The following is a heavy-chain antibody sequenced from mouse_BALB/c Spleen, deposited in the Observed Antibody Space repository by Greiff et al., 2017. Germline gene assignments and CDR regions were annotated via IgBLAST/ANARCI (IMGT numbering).Heavy chain of an antibody. CDR3: ARDYSWYFDV. CDR1: GYAFSSSW. D-gene: IGHD2-12*01. J-gene: IGHJ1*01. CDR2: IYPGDGDT. Sequence: QVQLQQSGPELVKPGASVKISCKASGYAFSSSWMNWVKQRPGQGLEWIGRIYPGDGDTNYNGKFKGKATLTADKSSSTAYMQLSSLTSVDSAVYFCARDYSWYFDVWGAGTTVTVSS. V-gene: IGHV1-82*01.